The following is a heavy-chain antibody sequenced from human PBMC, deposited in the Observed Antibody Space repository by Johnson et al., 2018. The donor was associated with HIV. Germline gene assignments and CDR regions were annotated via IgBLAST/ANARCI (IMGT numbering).Heavy chain of an antibody. V-gene: IGHV3-30*02. D-gene: IGHD6-13*01. CDR3: AKDHWVVGSWQAFDI. CDR1: GFNFKNYG. J-gene: IGHJ3*02. Sequence: QVQLVESGGGVVQPGGSLRLSCAASGFNFKNYGMHWARQAPGKGLEWVASIRFDGRGKFYAESVQVRFTISRDNSKNTLDFQMNSLRAEDTAVYYCAKDHWVVGSWQAFDIWGQGTMVTVSS. CDR2: IRFDGRGK.